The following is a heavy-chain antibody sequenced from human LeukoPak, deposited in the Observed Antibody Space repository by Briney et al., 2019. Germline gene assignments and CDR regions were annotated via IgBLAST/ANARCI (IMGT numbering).Heavy chain of an antibody. V-gene: IGHV3-30*02. J-gene: IGHJ4*02. CDR1: GFTFSSYG. CDR2: IRYDGSNK. Sequence: AGGSLRLSCAASGFTFSSYGMHWVRQAPGKGLEWVAFIRYDGSNKYYADSVKGRFTISRDNSKNTLYLQMNSLRAEDTAVYYCARDLGYCSGGSCYVGYFDYWGQGTLVTVSS. CDR3: ARDLGYCSGGSCYVGYFDY. D-gene: IGHD2-15*01.